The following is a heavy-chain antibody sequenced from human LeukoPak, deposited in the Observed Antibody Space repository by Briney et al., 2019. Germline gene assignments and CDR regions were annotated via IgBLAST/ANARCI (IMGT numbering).Heavy chain of an antibody. CDR3: ARGGVAAIYYFDS. Sequence: SETLSLTCTVSGGSISPLYWSWIRQPPGKGLEFIGYIYYSGTTNYNHSLKSRVTLSVDTSKNRFSLKLSSVTAGDTAVYYCARGGVAAIYYFDSWGQGTLVTVSS. CDR2: IYYSGTT. J-gene: IGHJ4*02. V-gene: IGHV4-59*11. D-gene: IGHD3-10*01. CDR1: GGSISPLY.